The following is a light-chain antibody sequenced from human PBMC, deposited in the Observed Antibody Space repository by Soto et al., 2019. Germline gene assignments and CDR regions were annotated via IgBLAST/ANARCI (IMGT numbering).Light chain of an antibody. CDR1: QSISTW. J-gene: IGKJ1*01. CDR3: QQYKSPGT. CDR2: EAS. Sequence: DIQITQSPSTLSASVGDRVTITCRASQSISTWLAWYQQKPGKAPKLLIYEASDLDSGVPSRFSGSGSGTEFTLTISSLQTDDFATYYCQQYKSPGTFGQGTKVEIK. V-gene: IGKV1-5*03.